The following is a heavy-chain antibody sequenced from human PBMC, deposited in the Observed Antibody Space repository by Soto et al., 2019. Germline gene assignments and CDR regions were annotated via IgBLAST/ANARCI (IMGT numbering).Heavy chain of an antibody. CDR1: GYTFTTYG. Sequence: QVQLVQSGAEVKKPGASVKVSCKASGYTFTTYGISWGRQAPGQGLEGLGWSSAYSGSTKFAQKLQGRVTRTTDTSTTTAYMELRSLTSDDPAVYYWARDFTKSSSCPYSFDSWGKGTLVTVSS. D-gene: IGHD6-13*01. J-gene: IGHJ4*02. V-gene: IGHV1-18*01. CDR3: ARDFTKSSSCPYSFDS. CDR2: SSAYSGST.